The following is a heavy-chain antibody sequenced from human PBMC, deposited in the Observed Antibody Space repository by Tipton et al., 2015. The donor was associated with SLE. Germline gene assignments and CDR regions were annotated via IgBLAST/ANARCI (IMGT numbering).Heavy chain of an antibody. CDR3: ARGYSSSWSYYYYYMDV. D-gene: IGHD6-13*01. J-gene: IGHJ6*03. CDR2: IYYSGSI. V-gene: IGHV4-59*01. Sequence: TLSLTCTVSGGSISTYYWSWIRQPPGKGPEWIGSIYYSGSIFYNPSLKSRVTISVDTSKNQFSLKVNSVTAADTAVYYCARGYSSSWSYYYYYMDVWGKGTTVTVSS. CDR1: GGSISTYY.